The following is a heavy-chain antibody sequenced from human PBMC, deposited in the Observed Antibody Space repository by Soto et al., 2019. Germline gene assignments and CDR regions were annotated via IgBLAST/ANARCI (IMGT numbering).Heavy chain of an antibody. CDR2: INPNSGGT. D-gene: IGHD3-22*01. V-gene: IGHV1-2*02. Sequence: ASVKVSCKASGYTFTGYYMHWVRQAPGQGLEWMGWINPNSGGTNYAQKFQGRVTMTRDTSISTAYMELSRLRSDDTAVYYCASPVVERYYYGMDVWGQGTTVTVSS. CDR3: ASPVVERYYYGMDV. CDR1: GYTFTGYY. J-gene: IGHJ6*02.